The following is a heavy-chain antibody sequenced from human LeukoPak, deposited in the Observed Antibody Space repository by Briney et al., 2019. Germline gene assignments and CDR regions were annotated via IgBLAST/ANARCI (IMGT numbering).Heavy chain of an antibody. J-gene: IGHJ4*02. Sequence: GGSLRLSCAASGFTFSSYAMSWVRQAPEKGLEWVSAISGSGGTTYYADSVQGRFTISRDNSKNTLSLQMNSLRAEDTAVYYCAKREGYSYGSTDYWGQGTLVTVSS. D-gene: IGHD5-18*01. V-gene: IGHV3-23*01. CDR2: ISGSGGTT. CDR3: AKREGYSYGSTDY. CDR1: GFTFSSYA.